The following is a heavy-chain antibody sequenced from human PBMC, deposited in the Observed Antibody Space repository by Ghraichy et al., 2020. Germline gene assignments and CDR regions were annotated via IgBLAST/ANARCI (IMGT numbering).Heavy chain of an antibody. CDR2: INPNSGAT. CDR3: ARSGPYWYFDL. Sequence: ASVKVSCKASGYTFTGYYMYWVRQAPGQGLEWIGWINPNSGATNYAQKFQGRVTMTRDTSISTAYMELSRLRSDDTAVYYCARSGPYWYFDLWGRGTLVTVSS. V-gene: IGHV1-2*02. J-gene: IGHJ2*01. CDR1: GYTFTGYY.